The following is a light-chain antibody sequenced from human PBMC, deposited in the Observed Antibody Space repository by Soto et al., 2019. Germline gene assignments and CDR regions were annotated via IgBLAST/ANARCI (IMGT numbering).Light chain of an antibody. J-gene: IGLJ1*01. V-gene: IGLV2-11*01. Sequence: QSALTQPRSVSGSPGQSVTISCTGTSSDVGGYNYVSWYQQHPGKAPKLMIYDVSKGPSGVPDRFSGSKSGNTASLTISGLQAEDEAYYYCCSYAGSYTYVFGTGTKLTVL. CDR2: DVS. CDR3: CSYAGSYTYV. CDR1: SSDVGGYNY.